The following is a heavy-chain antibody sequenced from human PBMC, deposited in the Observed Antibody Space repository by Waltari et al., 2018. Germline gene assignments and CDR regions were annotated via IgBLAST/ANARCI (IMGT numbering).Heavy chain of an antibody. J-gene: IGHJ4*02. Sequence: QVQLVESGGGVVQPGRSLRLSCAASGFTFSSYGMHWVRQAPGKGLEWVVVIWYDGSNKYYADSVKGRFTIARDNSKNTLYLQVNSLRAEDTAMYYCAKEGRYSSSFDYWGQGTLVTVSS. CDR1: GFTFSSYG. D-gene: IGHD6-6*01. CDR3: AKEGRYSSSFDY. V-gene: IGHV3-30*18. CDR2: IWYDGSNK.